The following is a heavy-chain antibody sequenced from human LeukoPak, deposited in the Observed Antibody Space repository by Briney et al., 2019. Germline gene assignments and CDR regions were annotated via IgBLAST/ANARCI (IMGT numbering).Heavy chain of an antibody. CDR3: ATSTAAAGTD. J-gene: IGHJ4*02. Sequence: PGGSLRLSCAASGFTFSNLWMSWVRQAPGKGLKWVANINQDGSEKYYVDSVKGRFTISRDNAQNSLYLQMNSLRAEDTAIYYCATSTAAAGTDWGQGTLVTVSS. CDR1: GFTFSNLW. CDR2: INQDGSEK. D-gene: IGHD6-13*01. V-gene: IGHV3-7*03.